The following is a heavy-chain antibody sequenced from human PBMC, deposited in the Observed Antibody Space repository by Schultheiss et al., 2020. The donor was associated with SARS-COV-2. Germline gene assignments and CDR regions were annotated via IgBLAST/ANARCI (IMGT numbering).Heavy chain of an antibody. J-gene: IGHJ6*03. D-gene: IGHD3-10*01. CDR2: ISSSSSYT. Sequence: GGSLRLSCAASGFAFSSYALHWVRRAPGKGLEWVSYISSSSSYTNYADSVKGRFTISRDNAKNSLYLQMNSLRAEDTAVYYCASAGGDYYGSGSYPGYMDVWGKGTTVTVSS. CDR3: ASAGGDYYGSGSYPGYMDV. V-gene: IGHV3-21*05. CDR1: GFAFSSYA.